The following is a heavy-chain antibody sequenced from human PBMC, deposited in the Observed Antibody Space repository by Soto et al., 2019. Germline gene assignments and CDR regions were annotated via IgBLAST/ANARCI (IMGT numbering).Heavy chain of an antibody. CDR3: ARLRLGGYSGYDSDY. CDR1: GYSFTSYW. D-gene: IGHD5-12*01. Sequence: GESLKISCKGSGYSFTSYWISWVRQMPGKGLEWMGRIDPSDSYTNYSPSFQGHVTISADKSISTAYLQWSSLKASDTTMYYCARLRLGGYSGYDSDYWGQGTLVTVSS. CDR2: IDPSDSYT. V-gene: IGHV5-10-1*01. J-gene: IGHJ4*02.